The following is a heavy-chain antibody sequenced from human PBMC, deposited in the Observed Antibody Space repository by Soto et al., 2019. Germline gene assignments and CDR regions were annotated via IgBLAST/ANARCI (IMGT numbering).Heavy chain of an antibody. CDR2: IYPDDSDT. CDR3: GRHSARSTSWYYGMDV. J-gene: IGHJ6*02. Sequence: PGESLKISCKGSGYSFTSYWIGWVRQMPGKGLEWMGIIYPDDSDTRYSPSFQGQVTISADKSISTAYLQWSSLKASDTAMYYCGRHSARSTSWYYGMDVWGQGNAVTVSS. D-gene: IGHD2-2*01. V-gene: IGHV5-51*01. CDR1: GYSFTSYW.